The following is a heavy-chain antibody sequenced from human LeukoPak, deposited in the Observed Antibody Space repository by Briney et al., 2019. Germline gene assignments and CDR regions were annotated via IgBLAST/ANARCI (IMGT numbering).Heavy chain of an antibody. J-gene: IGHJ4*02. CDR1: GFSFSSYA. CDR2: IWSDGNNK. D-gene: IGHD3-22*01. V-gene: IGHV3-33*07. CDR3: ARDGLTDSSGYTVIDN. Sequence: GGSLRLSCAASGFSFSSYAIYWVRQAPGKGLGWVAVIWSDGNNKYYSDSVKGRFTISRDNSNNTLYLEMNSLRAEDTAVYYCARDGLTDSSGYTVIDNWGQETLVTVSS.